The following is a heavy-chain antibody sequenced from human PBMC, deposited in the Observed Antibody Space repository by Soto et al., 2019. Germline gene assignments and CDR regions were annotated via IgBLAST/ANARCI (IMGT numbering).Heavy chain of an antibody. J-gene: IGHJ5*02. Sequence: SKTLSLTCTVSGGSISSSSYYWGWIRQPPGKGLEWIGSIYYSGSTYYNPSLKSRVTISVDTSKNQFSLKLSSVTAADTAVYYCARRSGITGTWWFDPWGQGTLVTVSS. CDR3: ARRSGITGTWWFDP. D-gene: IGHD1-20*01. CDR2: IYYSGST. CDR1: GGSISSSSYY. V-gene: IGHV4-39*01.